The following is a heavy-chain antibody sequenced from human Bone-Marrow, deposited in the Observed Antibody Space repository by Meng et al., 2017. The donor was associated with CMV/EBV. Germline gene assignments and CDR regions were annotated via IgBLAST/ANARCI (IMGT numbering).Heavy chain of an antibody. D-gene: IGHD2-2*01. Sequence: SVKVSCKASGGTFSSYAISWVRQAPGQGLEWMGGIIPILGIANYAQKFQGRVTITADKSTSTAYMELSSLRSEDTAVYYCARAPPKDIVVVPVTHASRFDPWGQGTLVTVSS. CDR1: GGTFSSYA. CDR3: ARAPPKDIVVVPVTHASRFDP. V-gene: IGHV1-69*10. J-gene: IGHJ5*02. CDR2: IIPILGIA.